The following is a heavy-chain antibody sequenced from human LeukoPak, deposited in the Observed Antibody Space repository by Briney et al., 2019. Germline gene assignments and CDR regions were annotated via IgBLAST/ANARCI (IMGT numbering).Heavy chain of an antibody. CDR1: GFTFSSHW. J-gene: IGHJ4*02. Sequence: VGSLRLSCAASGFTFSSHWMSWVRQAPGQGLEWVANIKQGGSEKYYVDSVEGRVTISRDTAKNSLYLQMSSLRAEDTAVYYCERWYYGSGRWLLDYWGQGTLVTLSA. CDR2: IKQGGSEK. D-gene: IGHD3-10*01. CDR3: ERWYYGSGRWLLDY. V-gene: IGHV3-7*05.